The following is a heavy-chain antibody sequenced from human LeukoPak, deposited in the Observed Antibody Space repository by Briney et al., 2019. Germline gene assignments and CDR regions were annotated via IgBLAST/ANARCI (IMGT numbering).Heavy chain of an antibody. J-gene: IGHJ5*02. D-gene: IGHD1-26*01. CDR1: GGSFSGYY. V-gene: IGHV4-34*01. CDR2: MHQSGSP. Sequence: SETLSLTCAVYGGSFSGYYWTWIRQPPGQGLEWIGDMHQSGSPTYSPSLKSRVTISIDTSKNQFSLKLNSVTAADTAVYYCARGVSGKLRGWFDTWGQGTLVTVSS. CDR3: ARGVSGKLRGWFDT.